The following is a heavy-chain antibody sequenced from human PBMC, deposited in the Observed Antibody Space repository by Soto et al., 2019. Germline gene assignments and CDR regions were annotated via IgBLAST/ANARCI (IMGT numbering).Heavy chain of an antibody. D-gene: IGHD4-17*01. Sequence: GASVKVSCKASGYTFTSYGISWVRQAPGQGLEWMGWISAYNGNTNYAQKLQGRVTMTTDTSTSTAYMGLRSLRSDDTAVYYCARDRGSYDYGDYSYMDVWGKGTTVTVS. CDR1: GYTFTSYG. J-gene: IGHJ6*03. V-gene: IGHV1-18*01. CDR2: ISAYNGNT. CDR3: ARDRGSYDYGDYSYMDV.